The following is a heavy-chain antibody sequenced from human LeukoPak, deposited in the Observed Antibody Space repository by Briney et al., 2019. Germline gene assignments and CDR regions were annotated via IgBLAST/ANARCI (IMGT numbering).Heavy chain of an antibody. J-gene: IGHJ4*02. D-gene: IGHD4/OR15-4a*01. CDR3: AREEYDYALGAFDY. Sequence: GGSLRLSCAASGFTLSSYAMHWVRQAPGKGLEWVAVMSFDGSQIYYADFVKGRFTISRDNSKSTLYLQMNSLRTEDTAVYYCAREEYDYALGAFDYWGQGTLVTVSS. V-gene: IGHV3-30*04. CDR1: GFTLSSYA. CDR2: MSFDGSQI.